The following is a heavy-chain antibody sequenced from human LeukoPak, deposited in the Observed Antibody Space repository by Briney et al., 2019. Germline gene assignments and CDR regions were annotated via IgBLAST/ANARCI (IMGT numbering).Heavy chain of an antibody. J-gene: IGHJ4*02. CDR1: GFTFSYYY. Sequence: VGSLRLSCAASGFTFSYYYRSWIRQAPGKGLEWVSYISSSGSTIYYADSVKCRFNISRDNAKNSLYLQINSLRAEDTAVYYCASSSNWDEYWGQGTLVTVSS. CDR3: ASSSNWDEY. V-gene: IGHV3-11*01. D-gene: IGHD7-27*01. CDR2: ISSSGSTI.